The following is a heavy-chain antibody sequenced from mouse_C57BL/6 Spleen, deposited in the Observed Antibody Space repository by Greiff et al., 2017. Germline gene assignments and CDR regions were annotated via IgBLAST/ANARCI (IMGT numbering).Heavy chain of an antibody. D-gene: IGHD1-1*01. CDR2: INPSNGGT. CDR1: GYTFTSYW. J-gene: IGHJ4*01. Sequence: QVPVKQSGTELVKPGASVKLSCKASGYTFTSYWMHWVKQRPGQGLEWIGNINPSNGGTNYNEKFKSKATLTVDKSTSTAYMQLSSLTAEDSAVYNCARSRYYGSSSYAMDYWGQGTSVTVSS. V-gene: IGHV1-53*01. CDR3: ARSRYYGSSSYAMDY.